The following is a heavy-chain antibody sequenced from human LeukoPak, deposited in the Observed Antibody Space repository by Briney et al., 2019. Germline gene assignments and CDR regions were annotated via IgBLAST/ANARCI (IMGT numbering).Heavy chain of an antibody. J-gene: IGHJ3*02. Sequence: ASVKVSCKASGYTFSTYGLSWVRQAPGQGLEWMAWFSPYNGHTKYAQKLQGRVTMTTDTSTSTAYMELRSLRSDDTAVYYCARAGGDYSRGAFDIWGQGTMVTVSS. CDR2: FSPYNGHT. V-gene: IGHV1-18*01. D-gene: IGHD4-17*01. CDR3: ARAGGDYSRGAFDI. CDR1: GYTFSTYG.